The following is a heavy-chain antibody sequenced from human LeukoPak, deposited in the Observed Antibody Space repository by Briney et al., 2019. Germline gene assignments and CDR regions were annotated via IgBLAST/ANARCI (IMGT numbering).Heavy chain of an antibody. V-gene: IGHV4-38-2*01. Sequence: SETLSLTCAVSGYSISSGYYWGWIRQPPGKGLEWIGSIFRSGSAYYNPSLKSRVTISIDTSKNQSSLKLSSVAAAGTAVYYCARGWDCSITSCYAIDYWGQGTLVTVSS. J-gene: IGHJ4*02. CDR3: ARGWDCSITSCYAIDY. CDR1: GYSISSGYY. D-gene: IGHD2-2*01. CDR2: IFRSGSA.